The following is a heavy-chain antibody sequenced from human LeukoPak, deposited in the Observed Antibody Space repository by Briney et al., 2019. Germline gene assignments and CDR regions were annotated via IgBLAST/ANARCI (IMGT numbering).Heavy chain of an antibody. V-gene: IGHV3-21*01. Sequence: NPGGSLRLSCAASGFTFSSYSMNWVRQAPGKGLEWVSSISSSSSYIYYADSVKGRFTISRGNAKNSLYLQMNSLRAEDTAVYYCARSGYCSSTSCYPYDYWGQGTLVTVSS. CDR3: ARSGYCSSTSCYPYDY. CDR2: ISSSSSYI. J-gene: IGHJ4*02. CDR1: GFTFSSYS. D-gene: IGHD2-2*01.